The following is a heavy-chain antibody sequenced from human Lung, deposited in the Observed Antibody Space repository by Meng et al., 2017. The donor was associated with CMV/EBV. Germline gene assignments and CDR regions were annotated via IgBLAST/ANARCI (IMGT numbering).Heavy chain of an antibody. Sequence: GGSLRLXCAASGFTVTRNWMTWVRQAPGKGLEWVANISEDGTDKNYLDSVKGRFTISRDNVKKSVYLQMNTLRGEDAAVYYCARPIEGIRETLHYWGQGTLVTVSS. D-gene: IGHD3-10*01. CDR2: ISEDGTDK. CDR3: ARPIEGIRETLHY. J-gene: IGHJ4*02. V-gene: IGHV3-7*01. CDR1: GFTVTRNW.